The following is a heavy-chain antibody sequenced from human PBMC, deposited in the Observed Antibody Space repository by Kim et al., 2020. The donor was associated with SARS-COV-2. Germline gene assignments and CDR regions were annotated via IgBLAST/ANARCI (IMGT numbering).Heavy chain of an antibody. D-gene: IGHD3-10*01. CDR2: INHSGST. CDR1: GGSFSGYY. V-gene: IGHV4-34*01. J-gene: IGHJ4*02. CDR3: ARLVVAGGSGSYYNHDY. Sequence: SETLSLTCAVYGGSFSGYYWSWIRQPPGKGLEWIGEINHSGSTNYNPSLKSRVTISVDTSKNQFSLKLSSVTAADTAVYYCARLVVAGGSGSYYNHDYWGQGTLVTVSS.